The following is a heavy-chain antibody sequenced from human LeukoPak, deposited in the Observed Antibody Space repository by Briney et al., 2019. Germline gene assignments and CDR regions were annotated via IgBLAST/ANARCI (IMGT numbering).Heavy chain of an antibody. J-gene: IGHJ4*02. V-gene: IGHV3-13*01. CDR2: IGTAGDT. D-gene: IGHD5-24*01. CDR3: ARDQGDGYDY. CDR1: GFTFRSYD. Sequence: GGSLRLSCAASGFTFRSYDMHWVRQATGKGLEWVSAIGTAGDTYYPGSVKGRVTISRENAKNSLYLQMNSLRAGDTAVYYCARDQGDGYDYWGQGTLVTVSS.